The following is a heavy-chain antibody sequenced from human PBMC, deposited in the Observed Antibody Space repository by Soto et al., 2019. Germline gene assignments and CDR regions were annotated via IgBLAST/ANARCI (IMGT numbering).Heavy chain of an antibody. CDR3: ASDRLGDGMAF. D-gene: IGHD2-15*01. CDR1: GFTFSTYN. V-gene: IGHV3-48*02. CDR2: ISSSSSTM. J-gene: IGHJ6*02. Sequence: GGSLRLSCAASGFTFSTYNMNWVRQAPGKGLEWVSHISSSSSTMYYADSVKDRFTISRDNAKNSLYLQMNSLREEDTAVYYCASDRLGDGMAFWGQGTTVPVYS.